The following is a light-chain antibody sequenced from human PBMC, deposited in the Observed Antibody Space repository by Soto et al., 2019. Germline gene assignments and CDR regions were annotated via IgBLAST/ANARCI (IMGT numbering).Light chain of an antibody. J-gene: IGKJ5*01. CDR2: DAS. Sequence: DIQMTQSPSTLSGSVGDRVTITCRASQTISSWLAWYQQKPGKAPKLLIFDASSLESGVPSRFSGSGSGTDFTLTISSLQPTTVNRFTVPSITCGQGTRLAIK. CDR1: QTISSW. V-gene: IGKV1-5*01. CDR3: PSIT.